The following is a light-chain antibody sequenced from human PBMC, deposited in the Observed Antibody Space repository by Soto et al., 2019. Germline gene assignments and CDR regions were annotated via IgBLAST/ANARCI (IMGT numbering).Light chain of an antibody. Sequence: EIVLTQSPGTLSLSPGERATLSCRASQSISSSYLAWYQQKPGQAPRLLIYVASSRATGIPDRVSGSGSGKDFTLTSSRLEPEDFAGYYCQQYGSSSYTFGQGSQLEIK. V-gene: IGKV3-20*01. CDR1: QSISSSY. J-gene: IGKJ2*01. CDR3: QQYGSSSYT. CDR2: VAS.